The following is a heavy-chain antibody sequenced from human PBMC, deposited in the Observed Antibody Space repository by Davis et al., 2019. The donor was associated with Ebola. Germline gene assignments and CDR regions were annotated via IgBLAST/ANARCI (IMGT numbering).Heavy chain of an antibody. CDR3: ARVNGDYYYYGMDV. J-gene: IGHJ6*02. CDR1: GGSFSGYY. D-gene: IGHD3-16*02. Sequence: MPSETLSLTCAVYGGSFSGYYWSWIRQPPGKGLEWIGEINHSGSTNYNPSLKSRVTISVDTSKNQFFLKVTSVTAADTAVYYCARVNGDYYYYGMDVWGQGTTVTVSS. V-gene: IGHV4-34*01. CDR2: INHSGST.